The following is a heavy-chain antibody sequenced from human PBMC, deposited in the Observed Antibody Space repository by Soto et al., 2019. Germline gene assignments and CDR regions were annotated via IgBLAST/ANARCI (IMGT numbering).Heavy chain of an antibody. D-gene: IGHD1-26*01. Sequence: ESLSLTCAVSGYSISSGYYWGWIRQPPGKGLEWIGSIDHSGSTYYNPSLKSRVTISVDTSKHKFSLQLSSVTAADTAVYYCAGSNYYLKSPYFDSWGLGTLVTVSS. CDR1: GYSISSGYY. J-gene: IGHJ4*02. CDR2: IDHSGST. CDR3: AGSNYYLKSPYFDS. V-gene: IGHV4-38-2*01.